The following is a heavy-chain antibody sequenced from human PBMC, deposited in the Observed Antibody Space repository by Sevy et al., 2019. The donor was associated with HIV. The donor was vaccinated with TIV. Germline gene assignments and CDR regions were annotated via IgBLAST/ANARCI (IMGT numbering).Heavy chain of an antibody. CDR1: GGSISSYY. CDR2: IYYSGST. D-gene: IGHD6-19*01. Sequence: SETLSLTCTVSGGSISSYYWSWIRQPPGKGLEWIGYIYYSGSTNYNPSLKSRVTISVDTSKNQFSLKLSSVTAADMAVYYCARDRGGYNLAVAGTDYYYGMDVWGQGTTVTVSS. J-gene: IGHJ6*02. V-gene: IGHV4-59*13. CDR3: ARDRGGYNLAVAGTDYYYGMDV.